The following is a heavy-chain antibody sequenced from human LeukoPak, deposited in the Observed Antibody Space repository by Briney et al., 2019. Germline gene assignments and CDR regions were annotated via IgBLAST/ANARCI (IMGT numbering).Heavy chain of an antibody. D-gene: IGHD5-24*01. CDR3: ARDPVEIATTEFDY. V-gene: IGHV1-2*02. Sequence: ASVKVSCKTSGYTFTGYYMHWVRQAPGQGLEWMGWINPNSGGTNYAQKFQGRVTMTRDTSISTAYMEPSRLRSDDTAVYYCARDPVEIATTEFDYWGQGTLVTVSS. J-gene: IGHJ4*02. CDR1: GYTFTGYY. CDR2: INPNSGGT.